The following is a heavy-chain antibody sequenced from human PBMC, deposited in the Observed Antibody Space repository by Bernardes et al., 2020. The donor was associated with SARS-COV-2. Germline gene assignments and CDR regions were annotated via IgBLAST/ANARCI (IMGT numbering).Heavy chain of an antibody. CDR2: IYYSGST. J-gene: IGHJ4*02. D-gene: IGHD2-2*01. CDR3: ARQLRMGAIVVVPAADFDY. CDR1: GGSISSSSYY. V-gene: IGHV4-39*01. Sequence: TLSLTCTVSGGSISSSSYYWGWIRQPPGKGLEWIGSIYYSGSTYYNPSLKSRVTISVDTSKNQFSLKLSSVTAADTAVYYCARQLRMGAIVVVPAADFDYWGQGTLVTVSS.